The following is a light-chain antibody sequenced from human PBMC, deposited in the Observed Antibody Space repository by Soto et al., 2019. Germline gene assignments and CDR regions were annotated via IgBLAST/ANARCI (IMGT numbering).Light chain of an antibody. CDR1: QDISNY. CDR2: HAS. CDR3: QLNDNIAYT. J-gene: IGKJ2*01. V-gene: IGKV1-33*01. Sequence: DIQMTQSPPSLSASVGDRVTITCQASQDISNYLSRCQQKPGKAPKLRIYHASNLQTGVPSRFSGRGSGRYITFTISSLQPEDPDKYYSQLNDNIAYTFGQRTNME.